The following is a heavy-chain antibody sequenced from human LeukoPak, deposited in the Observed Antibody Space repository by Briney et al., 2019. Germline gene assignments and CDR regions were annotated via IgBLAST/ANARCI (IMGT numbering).Heavy chain of an antibody. D-gene: IGHD3-3*01. CDR2: INGSGNRT. CDR1: GFTFSRNA. Sequence: PGGSLRLSCAASGFTFSRNAMGWVRQAAGKGLEWVSAINGSGNRTYYADSVKGRFTISRDNAKNSLYLQMNSLRAEDTAVYYCARDNGYYDFWSGYGGNWFDPWGQGTLVTVSS. V-gene: IGHV3-23*01. CDR3: ARDNGYYDFWSGYGGNWFDP. J-gene: IGHJ5*02.